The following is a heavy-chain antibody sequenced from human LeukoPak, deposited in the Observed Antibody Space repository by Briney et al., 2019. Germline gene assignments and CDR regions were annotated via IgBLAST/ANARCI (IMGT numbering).Heavy chain of an antibody. Sequence: SETLSLTCTVSGGSISSSSSSNYYWGWIRQPPGKGLEWIGSIYYSGSTYYNPSLKSRVTISVDTSKNQFSLKLSSMTAADTAVYYCASGSKSSGSPFDYWGQGTLVTVSS. CDR3: ASGSKSSGSPFDY. CDR1: GGSISSSSSSNYY. CDR2: IYYSGST. J-gene: IGHJ4*02. D-gene: IGHD6-19*01. V-gene: IGHV4-39*01.